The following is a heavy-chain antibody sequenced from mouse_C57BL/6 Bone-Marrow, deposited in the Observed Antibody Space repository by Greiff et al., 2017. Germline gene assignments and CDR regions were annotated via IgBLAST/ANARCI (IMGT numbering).Heavy chain of an antibody. CDR3: ARHWIYDGYYGDY. CDR2: ISSGGSYT. V-gene: IGHV5-6*02. J-gene: IGHJ2*01. D-gene: IGHD2-3*01. Sequence: EVKLVESGGDLVKPGGSLKLSCAASGFTFSSYGMSWVRQTPDKRLEWVATISSGGSYTYYPDSVKGRFTISRDNAKNTLYLQMSSLKSEDTAMYYCARHWIYDGYYGDYWGQGTTLTVSS. CDR1: GFTFSSYG.